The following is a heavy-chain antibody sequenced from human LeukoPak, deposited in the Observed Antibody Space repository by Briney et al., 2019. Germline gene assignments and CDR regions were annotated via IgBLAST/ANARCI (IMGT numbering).Heavy chain of an antibody. V-gene: IGHV3-7*03. CDR3: ARRNAMDV. Sequence: GGSLRLPCAASGFTFSNYWMTWVRQAPGKGLEWVANINRDGSERYYVDSVKGRFTISRDDAKSSLYLQMNSLRAEDTAVYYCARRNAMDVWGQGTTVIVFS. CDR2: INRDGSER. J-gene: IGHJ6*02. CDR1: GFTFSNYW.